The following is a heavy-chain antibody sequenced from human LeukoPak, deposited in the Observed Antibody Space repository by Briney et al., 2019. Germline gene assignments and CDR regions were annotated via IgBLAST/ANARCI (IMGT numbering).Heavy chain of an antibody. D-gene: IGHD6-6*01. CDR1: GFTFSDYY. Sequence: GGSLRLSCAASGFTFSDYYMSWIRQAPGKGLEWVSYISSSGSTIYYADSVKGRFTISRDNAKNSLYLQMNSLRAEDTAVYYCARDHPYSSSFGELRYYYYMDVWGKGTTVTVSS. J-gene: IGHJ6*03. CDR3: ARDHPYSSSFGELRYYYYMDV. V-gene: IGHV3-11*04. CDR2: ISSSGSTI.